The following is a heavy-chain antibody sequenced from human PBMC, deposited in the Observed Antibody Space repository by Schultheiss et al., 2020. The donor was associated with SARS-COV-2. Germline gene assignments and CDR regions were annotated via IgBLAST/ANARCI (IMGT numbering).Heavy chain of an antibody. D-gene: IGHD6-19*01. CDR3: ARAGIAVAGPFDY. J-gene: IGHJ4*02. CDR1: GFTFSSYG. CDR2: ISSSSSYI. V-gene: IGHV3-21*01. Sequence: GGSLRLSCAASGFTFSSYGMHWVRQAPGKGLEWVSSISSSSSYIYYADSVKGRFTISRDNAKNSLYLQMNSLRAEDTAVYYCARAGIAVAGPFDYWGQGTLVTVSS.